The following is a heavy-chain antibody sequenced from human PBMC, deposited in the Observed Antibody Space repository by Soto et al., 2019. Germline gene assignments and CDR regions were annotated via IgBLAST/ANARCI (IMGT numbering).Heavy chain of an antibody. Sequence: GGSLRLSCAASGFSFSAHSMTWVRQAPGKGLEWVSAVTGSGGDTDYAGSVRGRFSISRDNSKNTLYLQMNSLRVEDTAIYYCAKAPLISCSGTKCYHFDSWGQGTLVTVSS. V-gene: IGHV3-23*01. CDR1: GFSFSAHS. CDR2: VTGSGGDT. J-gene: IGHJ4*02. CDR3: AKAPLISCSGTKCYHFDS. D-gene: IGHD2-8*01.